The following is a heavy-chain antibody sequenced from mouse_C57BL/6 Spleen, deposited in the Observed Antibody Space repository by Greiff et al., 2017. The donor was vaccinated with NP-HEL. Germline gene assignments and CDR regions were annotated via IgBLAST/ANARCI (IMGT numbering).Heavy chain of an antibody. CDR3: ARKRGTIDGYYAMDY. CDR1: GFSLTSYA. J-gene: IGHJ4*01. D-gene: IGHD2-3*01. V-gene: IGHV2-9-1*01. CDR2: IWTGGGT. Sequence: VQGVESGPGLVAPSQSLSITCTVSGFSLTSYAISWVRQPPGKGLEWLGVIWTGGGTNYNSALKSRLSISKDNSKSQVFLKMNSLQTDDTARYYCARKRGTIDGYYAMDYWGQGTSVTVSS.